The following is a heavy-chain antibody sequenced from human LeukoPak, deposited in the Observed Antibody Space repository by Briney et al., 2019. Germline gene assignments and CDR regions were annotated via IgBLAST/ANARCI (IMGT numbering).Heavy chain of an antibody. CDR3: ARDRMVRGVIIGGEFDY. D-gene: IGHD3-10*01. J-gene: IGHJ4*02. CDR2: IIPIFGTA. CDR1: GATFSSYA. Sequence: SVKVSCKASGATFSSYAITWVRQAPGQGLEWMGGIIPIFGTANYAQKFQGRVAITTDESTSTAYMELSSLRSEDTAVYYCARDRMVRGVIIGGEFDYWGQGTLVTVSS. V-gene: IGHV1-69*05.